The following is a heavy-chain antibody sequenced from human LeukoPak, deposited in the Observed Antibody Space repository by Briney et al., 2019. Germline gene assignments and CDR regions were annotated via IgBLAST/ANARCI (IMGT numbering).Heavy chain of an antibody. J-gene: IGHJ4*02. D-gene: IGHD3-16*01. CDR3: ARGSPEGERSDY. V-gene: IGHV1-2*02. CDR1: GWIFLHYY. Sequence: SVNVSFQCSGWIFLHYYMHWLRPAPGKELEGMGWINPNSGGTNCAQKSQGRVTMTRDPSISTAYMEVSRPRSDDTAVYYCARGSPEGERSDYWGQGTLVTVSS. CDR2: INPNSGGT.